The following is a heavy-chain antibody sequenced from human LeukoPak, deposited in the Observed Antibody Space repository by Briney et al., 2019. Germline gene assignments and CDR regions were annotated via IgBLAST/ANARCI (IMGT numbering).Heavy chain of an antibody. CDR3: ARGPPESAFDI. J-gene: IGHJ3*02. Sequence: SETLSLTCTVSGGSISSYYWGWIRQPPGKGLEWIGSIYYSGSTYYNPSLKSRVTISVDTSKNQFSLKLSSVTAADTAVYYCARGPPESAFDIWGQGTMVTVSS. V-gene: IGHV4-39*01. CDR2: IYYSGST. CDR1: GGSISSYY.